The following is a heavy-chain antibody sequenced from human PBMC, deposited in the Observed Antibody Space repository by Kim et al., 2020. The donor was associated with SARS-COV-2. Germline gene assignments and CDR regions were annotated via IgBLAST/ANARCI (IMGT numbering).Heavy chain of an antibody. CDR1: GFSFSSYG. V-gene: IGHV3-30*18. CDR2: ISYDGSNK. Sequence: GGSLSLSCAASGFSFSSYGMHWVRQAPGKGLEWVAVISYDGSNKYYADSVKGRFIISRDNYKNTLYLQMNSPSAEDTVVYYCGKEGLSELFCYYYYYYM. J-gene: IGHJ6*03. CDR3: GKEGLSELFCYYYYYYM. D-gene: IGHD3-16*01.